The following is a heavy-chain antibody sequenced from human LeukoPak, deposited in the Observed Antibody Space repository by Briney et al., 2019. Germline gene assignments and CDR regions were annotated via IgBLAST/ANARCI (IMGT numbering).Heavy chain of an antibody. V-gene: IGHV3-23*01. CDR1: GFTFSSYA. CDR2: ISGRGGTT. D-gene: IGHD6-6*01. J-gene: IGHJ4*02. CDR3: AKLTYSSSSGYYFDY. Sequence: GGSLRLSCAASGFTFSSYAMSWVRQAPGKGLEWVSTISGRGGTTSYADAVKGRFTISRDNSKNTLYLQMNSLRAEDTAVYYCAKLTYSSSSGYYFDYWGQGTLVTVSS.